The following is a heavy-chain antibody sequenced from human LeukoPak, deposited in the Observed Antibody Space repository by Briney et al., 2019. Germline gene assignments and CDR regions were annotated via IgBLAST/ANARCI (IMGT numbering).Heavy chain of an antibody. Sequence: SETLSLTCAVYGGSFSGYYWSWIRQPPGKGLEWIGEINHSGSTNYNPSLKSRVTISVDTSKNQFSLKLSSVTAADTAVYYCAGGEYYYDSSGLHWGQGTLVTVSS. CDR1: GGSFSGYY. CDR2: INHSGST. V-gene: IGHV4-34*01. J-gene: IGHJ4*02. CDR3: AGGEYYYDSSGLH. D-gene: IGHD3-22*01.